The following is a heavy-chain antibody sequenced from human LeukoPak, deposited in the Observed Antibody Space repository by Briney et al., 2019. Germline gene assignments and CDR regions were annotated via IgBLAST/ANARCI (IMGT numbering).Heavy chain of an antibody. J-gene: IGHJ6*03. Sequence: SETLSLTCTVSGGSISSGDYYWSWIRQPPGKGLEWIGYIYYSGSTYYNPSLKSRVTISEDTSKNQFSLKLSSVTPADTPVYYCARVVLMVYGGYYYYMDVWGKGPRSPSP. CDR1: GGSISSGDYY. D-gene: IGHD2-8*01. CDR3: ARVVLMVYGGYYYYMDV. CDR2: IYYSGST. V-gene: IGHV4-30-4*08.